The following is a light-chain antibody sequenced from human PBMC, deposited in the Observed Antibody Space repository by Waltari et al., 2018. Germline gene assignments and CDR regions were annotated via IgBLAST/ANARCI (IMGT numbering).Light chain of an antibody. J-gene: IGLJ3*02. CDR1: SSDVGGYNY. V-gene: IGLV2-23*02. CDR2: DVS. Sequence: QSARTQPAPVSGSPGQSSTISCTGTSSDVGGYNYVSWYQQHPGKAPKLMIYDVSKRPSGVSNRFSGSKSGNTASLTISGLQAEDEADYYCCSYAGSSTWVFGGGTKLTVL. CDR3: CSYAGSSTWV.